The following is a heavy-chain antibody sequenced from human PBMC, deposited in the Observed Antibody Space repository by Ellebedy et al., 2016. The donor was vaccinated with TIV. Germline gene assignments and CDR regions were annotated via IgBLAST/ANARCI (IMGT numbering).Heavy chain of an antibody. CDR2: IYYSGST. CDR3: ASSGSYSWVFDY. Sequence: GSLRLXCTVSGGSISSSSYYWGWIRQPPGKGLEWIGSIYYSGSTYYNPSLKSRVTISVDTSKNQFSLKLSSVTAADTAVYYCASSGSYSWVFDYWGQGTLVTVSS. V-gene: IGHV4-39*07. CDR1: GGSISSSSYY. J-gene: IGHJ4*02. D-gene: IGHD1-26*01.